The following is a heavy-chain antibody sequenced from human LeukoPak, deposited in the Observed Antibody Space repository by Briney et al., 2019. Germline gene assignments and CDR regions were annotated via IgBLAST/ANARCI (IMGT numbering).Heavy chain of an antibody. D-gene: IGHD3-22*01. V-gene: IGHV4-38-2*01. Sequence: SETLSLTCAVSGYSISSGYYWGWIRQPPGKGLEWIGSIYHSGSTYYNPSLKSRVTISVDTSKNQFSLKLSSVTAADTAVYHCARGLEDYYDSSGASGAFDIWGQGTMVTVSS. CDR3: ARGLEDYYDSSGASGAFDI. CDR2: IYHSGST. CDR1: GYSISSGYY. J-gene: IGHJ3*02.